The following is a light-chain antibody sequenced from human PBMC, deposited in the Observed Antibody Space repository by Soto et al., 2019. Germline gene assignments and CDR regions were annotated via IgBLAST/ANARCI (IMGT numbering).Light chain of an antibody. J-gene: IGKJ1*01. V-gene: IGKV3-15*01. Sequence: EIVMTQSPATLSVSPGERATLSCRASQSVSSNLAWYQQKPGQAPRLLIYGASTRATGIPARFSGSGSGTEFTLTISSLQSDDFATYYCQQFAISTTFGQGTKVDIK. CDR3: QQFAISTT. CDR2: GAS. CDR1: QSVSSN.